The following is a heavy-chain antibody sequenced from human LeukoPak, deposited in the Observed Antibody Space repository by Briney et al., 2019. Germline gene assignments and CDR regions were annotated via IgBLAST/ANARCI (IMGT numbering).Heavy chain of an antibody. CDR1: GCTFSCYA. CDR2: ISGSGGST. V-gene: IGHV3-23*01. Sequence: GGSLRLSCAASGCTFSCYAMSWVRQAPGKGLEWVSAISGSGGSTYYADSVKGRFTISRDNSKNTLYLQMNSLRAEDTAVYYCAKDLDENDSSGYYPGYWGQGTLVTVSS. D-gene: IGHD3-22*01. CDR3: AKDLDENDSSGYYPGY. J-gene: IGHJ4*02.